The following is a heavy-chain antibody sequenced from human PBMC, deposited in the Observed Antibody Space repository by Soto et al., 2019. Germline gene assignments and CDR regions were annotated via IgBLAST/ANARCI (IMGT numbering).Heavy chain of an antibody. J-gene: IGHJ5*02. CDR1: CGSINSGDYY. CDR2: IYYSGST. Sequence: PSETLSLTCTFSCGSINSGDYYWSWIRQPPGKGLEWIGYIYYSGSTYYNPSLKSRLTISLDTSKNQFSLKLSSVTAADTAVYYCARVYDYGGPPPRRWFDPWGQGTLVTVSS. D-gene: IGHD4-17*01. CDR3: ARVYDYGGPPPRRWFDP. V-gene: IGHV4-30-4*01.